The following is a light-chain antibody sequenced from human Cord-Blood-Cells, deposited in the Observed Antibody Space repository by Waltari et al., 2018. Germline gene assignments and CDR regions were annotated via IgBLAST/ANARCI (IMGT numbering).Light chain of an antibody. CDR1: SSDVGSYNL. V-gene: IGLV2-23*03. CDR2: EGS. CDR3: CSYAGSSTFKV. Sequence: QSALTQPASVSGSPGQSITISCTGTSSDVGSYNLVSWYQRHQGKAPKLMIYEGSKRPSGVSNRFSGSKSGNTASLTISGLQAEDEADYYCCSYAGSSTFKVFGGGTKLTVL. J-gene: IGLJ2*01.